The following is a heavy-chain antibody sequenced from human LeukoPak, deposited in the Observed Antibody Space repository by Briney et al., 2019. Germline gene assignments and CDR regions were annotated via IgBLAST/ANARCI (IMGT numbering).Heavy chain of an antibody. CDR2: ISYDGSNK. CDR3: ATLYGGQRADGY. D-gene: IGHD4-23*01. J-gene: IGHJ4*02. V-gene: IGHV3-30*03. CDR1: GFTFSSYG. Sequence: GGSLRLSCAASGFTFSSYGMHWVRQAPGKGLEWVAVISYDGSNKYYADSVKGRFTISGDNAKNTLYLQMNSLRIEDTAVYYCATLYGGQRADGYWGQGTLVTVSS.